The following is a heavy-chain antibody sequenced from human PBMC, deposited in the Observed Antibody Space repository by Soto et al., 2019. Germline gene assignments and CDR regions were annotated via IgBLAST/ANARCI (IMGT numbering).Heavy chain of an antibody. CDR2: IIPIFGTA. D-gene: IGHD6-13*01. CDR1: GVTFSGYA. CDR3: AREVAAAYDY. J-gene: IGHJ4*02. Sequence: ASVKVSFKASGVTFSGYAISWVRQAPGQGLEWMGGIIPIFGTANYAQKFQGRVTITADESTSTAYMELSSLRSEDTAVYYCAREVAAAYDYWGQGTLVTVSS. V-gene: IGHV1-69*13.